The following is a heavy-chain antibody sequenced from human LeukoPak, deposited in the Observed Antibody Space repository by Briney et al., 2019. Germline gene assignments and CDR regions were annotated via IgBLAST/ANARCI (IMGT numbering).Heavy chain of an antibody. D-gene: IGHD6-19*01. V-gene: IGHV4-39*01. Sequence: PSETLSLTCTVFGGSISSSSHYWGWIRQPPGEGLEWIGSIYFSGSTYYSPSLKSRVTISVDPSTNQFSLKLISVTAADTAVYYCARHQWLGPFDYWGQGTLVTVSS. J-gene: IGHJ4*02. CDR2: IYFSGST. CDR3: ARHQWLGPFDY. CDR1: GGSISSSSHY.